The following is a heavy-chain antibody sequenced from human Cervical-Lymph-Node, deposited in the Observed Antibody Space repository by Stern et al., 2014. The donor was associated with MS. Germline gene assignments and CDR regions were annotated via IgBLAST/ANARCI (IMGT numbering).Heavy chain of an antibody. CDR1: GFTFSSYA. V-gene: IGHV3-23*04. J-gene: IGHJ4*02. CDR3: AKEEGRDY. Sequence: EVQLVQSGGGLVQPGSLRLSCAASGFTFSSYAMSWVRQAPGKGLEWVSAISGSGGSTYYADSVKGRFTISRDNSKNTLSLQMNSLRADDTAVYYCAKEEGRDYWGQGTLVTVSS. CDR2: ISGSGGST.